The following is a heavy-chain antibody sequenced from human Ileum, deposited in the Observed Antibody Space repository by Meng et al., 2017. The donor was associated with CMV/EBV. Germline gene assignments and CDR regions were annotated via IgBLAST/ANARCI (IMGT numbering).Heavy chain of an antibody. Sequence: GESLKISCAASGFTFSSYWMHWVRQAPGKGLVWVSRINSDGSSTSYADSVKGRFTISRDNAKNTLYLQMNSLRAEDTDVYYCARDSDDFDYWGQGTLVTVSS. CDR2: INSDGSST. CDR1: GFTFSSYW. CDR3: ARDSDDFDY. V-gene: IGHV3-74*01. J-gene: IGHJ4*02.